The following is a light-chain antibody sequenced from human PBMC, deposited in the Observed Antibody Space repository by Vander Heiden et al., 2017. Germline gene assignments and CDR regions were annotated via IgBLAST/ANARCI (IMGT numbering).Light chain of an antibody. Sequence: SVLTQPPSVSAAPGQRVTISCSGGSSNIGNSYVYLFQQFPGTAPKLLIDATKKRPSGIPNRFSGSKSGTSATRGIPGPQPEDEADYYCARWDTSLTAGIFGGGTKLTVL. V-gene: IGLV1-51*01. J-gene: IGLJ2*01. CDR1: SSNIGNSY. CDR3: ARWDTSLTAGI. CDR2: ATK.